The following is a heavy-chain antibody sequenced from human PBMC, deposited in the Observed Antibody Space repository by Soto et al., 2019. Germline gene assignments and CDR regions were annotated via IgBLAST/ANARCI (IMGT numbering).Heavy chain of an antibody. CDR1: GFSLTTDRVG. J-gene: IGHJ4*02. CDR2: IYWDDSK. CDR3: APAYGGRSLY. V-gene: IGHV2-5*02. Sequence: QITLKESGPTLVKPTQTLTLTCTFSGFSLTTDRVGVGWIRQPPGEALEWLAVIYWDDSKTYRPSLESRLTITKDTSQNHVALTMTTMDSLDTATYYCAPAYGGRSLYWGQGTLVTVSS. D-gene: IGHD1-26*01.